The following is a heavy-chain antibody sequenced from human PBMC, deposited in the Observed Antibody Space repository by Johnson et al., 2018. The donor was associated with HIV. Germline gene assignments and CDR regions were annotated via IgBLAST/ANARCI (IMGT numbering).Heavy chain of an antibody. J-gene: IGHJ3*02. D-gene: IGHD3-3*02. CDR2: ISTSGSTK. CDR1: GFRFSDHY. Sequence: QVQLVESGGGLVKPGGSLRLSCEASGFRFSDHYMSWIRQAPWKGLEWTSYISTSGSTKYYAASVKGRFTISRDNAKNSLYLQMNSLRAEDTAVYYCARQLSRPDDAFDIWGQGTMVTVSS. V-gene: IGHV3-11*04. CDR3: ARQLSRPDDAFDI.